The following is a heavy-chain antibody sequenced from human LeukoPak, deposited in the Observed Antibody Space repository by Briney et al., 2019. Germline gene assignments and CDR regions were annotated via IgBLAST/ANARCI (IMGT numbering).Heavy chain of an antibody. CDR2: IWYDGVNK. J-gene: IGHJ4*01. Sequence: GRSLRLSCAATGFTFSRYGMHWVRHAPGKGLEWVAAIWYDGVNKYYADSVKGRFTISRDNSKSTLYLQMNSLRAEDTAVYSCARDYNYYGSGSFTPFNNWGHGSLVAVSS. CDR1: GFTFSRYG. CDR3: ARDYNYYGSGSFTPFNN. D-gene: IGHD3-10*01. V-gene: IGHV3-33*01.